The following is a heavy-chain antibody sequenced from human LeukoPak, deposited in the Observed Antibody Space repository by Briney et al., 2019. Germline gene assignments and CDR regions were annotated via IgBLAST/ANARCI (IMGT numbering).Heavy chain of an antibody. J-gene: IGHJ4*02. V-gene: IGHV1-18*01. CDR1: GYTFTSYG. CDR3: ARVGNYDLGWFECFDS. CDR2: ISAYNGNT. D-gene: IGHD3-16*01. Sequence: ASVKVSCKASGYTFTSYGISWVRQAPGQGLEWMGWISAYNGNTNYAQKLQGRVTMTTDTSTSTAYMELRSLRSDDTAVYYCARVGNYDLGWFECFDSWGQGTLVTVSS.